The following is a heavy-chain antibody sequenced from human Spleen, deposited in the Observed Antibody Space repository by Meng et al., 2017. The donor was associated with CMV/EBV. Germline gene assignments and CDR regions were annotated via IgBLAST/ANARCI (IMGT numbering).Heavy chain of an antibody. Sequence: GESLKISCAASGFTFSGYSMNWVRQTPGQGLEWVSSISSSSSYIYYADSVKGRFTISRDNAKNSLYLQMNSLRAEDTAVYYCARGGGYEEALFWGQGTLVTVSS. CDR3: ARGGGYEEALF. J-gene: IGHJ4*02. CDR2: ISSSSSYI. CDR1: GFTFSGYS. V-gene: IGHV3-21*01. D-gene: IGHD5-12*01.